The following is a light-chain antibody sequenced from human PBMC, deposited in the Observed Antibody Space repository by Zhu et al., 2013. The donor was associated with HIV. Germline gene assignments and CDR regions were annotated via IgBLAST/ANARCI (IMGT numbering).Light chain of an antibody. V-gene: IGKV3-20*01. CDR3: QQYGRSPLT. Sequence: EIVLTQSPGTLSLSPGERATLSCRASQSVTSNSLVWYQQKPGQVPRVLIYGASNRATGIPDRFSGSGSGTDFTLTISRLEPEDFAVYYCQQYGRSPLTFGGGTTVEIK. CDR1: QSVTSNS. CDR2: GAS. J-gene: IGKJ4*01.